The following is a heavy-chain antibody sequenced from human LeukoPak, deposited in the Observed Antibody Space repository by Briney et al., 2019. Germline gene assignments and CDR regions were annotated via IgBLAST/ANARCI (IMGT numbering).Heavy chain of an antibody. V-gene: IGHV4-61*09. CDR3: AREGWVYYGSGSYTYYYYYMDV. CDR1: GGSISSGFYY. Sequence: SETLSLTCTVSGGSISSGFYYWNWIRQPAGKGLEWIGHISTTGSTNYNPSLKSRVTISVDTSKNQFSLKLSSVTAADTAVYYCAREGWVYYGSGSYTYYYYYMDVWGKGTTVTISS. D-gene: IGHD3-10*01. J-gene: IGHJ6*03. CDR2: ISTTGST.